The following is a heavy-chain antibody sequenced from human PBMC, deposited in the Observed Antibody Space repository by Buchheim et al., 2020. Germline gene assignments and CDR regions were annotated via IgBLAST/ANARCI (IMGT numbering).Heavy chain of an antibody. CDR3: VRESAVAGDY. Sequence: QVQLVQSGAEEKKPGASVKVSCKASAYQINVFAIHWVRQAPGQSFEWLGWINGGEGNTKYSQKFQGRVTITRDIYANTVYIEVNSLRLEDTAVYFCVRESAVAGDYWGQGTL. CDR1: AYQINVFA. J-gene: IGHJ4*02. D-gene: IGHD6-19*01. CDR2: INGGEGNT. V-gene: IGHV1-3*05.